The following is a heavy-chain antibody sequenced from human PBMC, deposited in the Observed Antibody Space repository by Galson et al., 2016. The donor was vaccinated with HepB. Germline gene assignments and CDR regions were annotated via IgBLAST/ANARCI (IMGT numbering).Heavy chain of an antibody. D-gene: IGHD3-9*01. CDR1: GFNFGEND. V-gene: IGHV3-49*03. CDR3: CKLRHFDWLFGY. J-gene: IGHJ4*02. Sequence: SLRLSCAASGFNFGENDMSWFCQAPRKRPEWVGLIRSKTYGGTIEYAASLKGRLTISRNDTKRLAYLQINSMKTEDTAVYYYCKLRHFDWLFGYWGQGTMVTVSS. CDR2: IRSKTYGGTI.